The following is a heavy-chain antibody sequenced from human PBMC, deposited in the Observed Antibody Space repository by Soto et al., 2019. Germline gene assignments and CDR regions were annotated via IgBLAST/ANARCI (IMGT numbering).Heavy chain of an antibody. V-gene: IGHV3-23*01. CDR2: ISGSGGST. D-gene: IGHD3-9*01. J-gene: IGHJ4*02. CDR3: AFLGYDILNGYYIHY. Sequence: EVQLLESGGGLVQPGGSLRLSCAASGFTFSSYAMSWVRQAPGKGLEWVSAISGSGGSTYYADSVKGRFTIARDNSKNTLYLQMNSLRAEDTAVYYCAFLGYDILNGYYIHYWGQGTLVTVSS. CDR1: GFTFSSYA.